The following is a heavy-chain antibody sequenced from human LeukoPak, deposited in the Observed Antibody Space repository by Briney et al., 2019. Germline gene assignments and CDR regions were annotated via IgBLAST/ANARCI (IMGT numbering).Heavy chain of an antibody. CDR3: ASPPPYSVYDYVSHS. D-gene: IGHD5/OR15-5a*01. Sequence: GESLKISCKGSGYRFISYWIGWVRQMPGKGLEWMGIVYPGDSDTRYSPSFQGQVTMSADKSISTAYLQWSSLESSDTAIYYCASPPPYSVYDYVSHSWGQGTLVTVSS. CDR2: VYPGDSDT. CDR1: GYRFISYW. J-gene: IGHJ4*02. V-gene: IGHV5-51*01.